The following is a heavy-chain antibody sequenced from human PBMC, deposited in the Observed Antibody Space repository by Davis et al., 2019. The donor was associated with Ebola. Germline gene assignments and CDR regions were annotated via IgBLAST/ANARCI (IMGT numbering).Heavy chain of an antibody. CDR1: GGSFSGYY. J-gene: IGHJ6*02. Sequence: SETLSLTCAVYGGSFSGYYWSWIRQPPGKGLEWIGEINDSGRTNCNPSLKSRVTVSVDTSKNQFSLKLSSVTAADTAVYYCARARRQQLVFGHYYYGMDVWGQGTTVTVSS. CDR3: ARARRQQLVFGHYYYGMDV. CDR2: INDSGRT. D-gene: IGHD6-13*01. V-gene: IGHV4-34*01.